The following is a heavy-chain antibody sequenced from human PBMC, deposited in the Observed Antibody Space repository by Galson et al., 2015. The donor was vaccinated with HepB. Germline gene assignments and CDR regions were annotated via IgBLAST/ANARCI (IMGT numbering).Heavy chain of an antibody. Sequence: SLRLSCAASGFNFNDYATHWVRQAPGKGLEWLAAISPDGSYRPYADSVKGRFTISRDNSDNTLSLQMNSLRPEDTAIYYCAKDVYSWGAVGTIDYWGRGTLVTVSS. CDR2: ISPDGSYR. V-gene: IGHV3-30*18. J-gene: IGHJ4*02. D-gene: IGHD6-13*01. CDR1: GFNFNDYA. CDR3: AKDVYSWGAVGTIDY.